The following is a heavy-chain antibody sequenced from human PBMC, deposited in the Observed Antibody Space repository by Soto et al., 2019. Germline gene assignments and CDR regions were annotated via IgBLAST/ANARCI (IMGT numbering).Heavy chain of an antibody. V-gene: IGHV1-24*01. CDR2: FDPEDGET. Sequence: ASVKVSSKVSGYTLTELSMHWVRQAPGKGLEWMGGFDPEDGETIYAQKFQGRVTMTEDTSTDTAYMELSSLRSEDTAVYYCIAASASWYYYYGMDVWGQGTTVTVSS. J-gene: IGHJ6*02. CDR1: GYTLTELS. CDR3: IAASASWYYYYGMDV.